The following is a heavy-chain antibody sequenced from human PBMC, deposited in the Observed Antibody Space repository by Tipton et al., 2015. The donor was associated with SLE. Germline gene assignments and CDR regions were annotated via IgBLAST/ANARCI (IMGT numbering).Heavy chain of an antibody. D-gene: IGHD5-24*01. CDR2: IYYSGST. V-gene: IGHV4-61*05. CDR3: ARADPRRLRFYVDY. Sequence: LRLSCTVSGGSISSSSYYWGWIRQPPGKGLEWIGDIYYSGSTNYNPSLKSRVTISVDTSKNQFSLKLSSVTAADTAVYYCARADPRRLRFYVDYRGQGTLVTVSS. CDR1: GGSISSSSYY. J-gene: IGHJ4*02.